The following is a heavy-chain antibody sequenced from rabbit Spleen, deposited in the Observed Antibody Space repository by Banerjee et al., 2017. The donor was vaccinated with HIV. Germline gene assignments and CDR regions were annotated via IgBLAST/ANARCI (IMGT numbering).Heavy chain of an antibody. CDR1: GFTLSSYY. CDR3: ARDLTGVIGWNFGW. Sequence: QLVESAGGLVQPGGSLKLSCKASGFTLSSYYMNWVRQAPGKGLEWIGYIDPLFGITYYANWVNGRFSISRENAQNTVFLQMTSLTAADTATYFCARDLTGVIGWNFGWWGPGTLVTVS. CDR2: IDPLFGIT. V-gene: IGHV1S7*01. D-gene: IGHD1-1*01. J-gene: IGHJ4*01.